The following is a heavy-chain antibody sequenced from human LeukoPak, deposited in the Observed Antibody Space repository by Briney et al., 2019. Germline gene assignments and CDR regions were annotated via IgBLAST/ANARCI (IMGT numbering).Heavy chain of an antibody. D-gene: IGHD6-19*01. CDR1: GFTFRNHS. J-gene: IGHJ6*04. CDR3: ARDGQSSGPYAMDV. CDR2: IWSDGSNK. V-gene: IGHV3-33*01. Sequence: GGSLRLSCAASGFTFRNHSIHWVRQAPGKGLEGMTQIWSDGSNKYYADSVKGRFNISRDNSGNTAYLQMNSLRADDTAVYYCARDGQSSGPYAMDVWGKGTTVTVSS.